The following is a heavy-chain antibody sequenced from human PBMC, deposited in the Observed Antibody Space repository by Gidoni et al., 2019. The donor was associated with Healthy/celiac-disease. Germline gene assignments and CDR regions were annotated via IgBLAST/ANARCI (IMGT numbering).Heavy chain of an antibody. J-gene: IGHJ3*02. CDR1: GGSISSGDYY. CDR2: IYYSGST. Sequence: QVQLQESGPGLVKPSQTLSLTCTVSGGSISSGDYYWSWIRQPPGKGLEWIGYIYYSGSTYYNPSLKSRVTISVDTSKNQFSLKLSSVTAADTAVYYCARDTLPGYSYGYAFDIWGQGTMVTVSS. CDR3: ARDTLPGYSYGYAFDI. V-gene: IGHV4-30-4*01. D-gene: IGHD5-18*01.